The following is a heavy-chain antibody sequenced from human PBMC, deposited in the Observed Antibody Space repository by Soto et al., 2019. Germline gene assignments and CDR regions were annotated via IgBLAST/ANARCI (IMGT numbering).Heavy chain of an antibody. CDR1: GGTFRTYA. V-gene: IGHV1-69*13. CDR3: ARGDAFDI. Sequence: SVKVSCKTSGGTFRTYAIYWVRQAPGQGLEWMGAIIPLFGTADYAQKFQGRVTITADESTSTASMELSSLRSEDTAVYYCARGDAFDIWGQGTMVTVS. CDR2: IIPLFGTA. J-gene: IGHJ3*02.